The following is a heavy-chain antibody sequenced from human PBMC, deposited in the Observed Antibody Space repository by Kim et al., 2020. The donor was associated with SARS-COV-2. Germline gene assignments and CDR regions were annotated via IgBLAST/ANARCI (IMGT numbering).Heavy chain of an antibody. CDR1: GYTFTSYA. Sequence: ASVKVSCKASGYTFTSYAMHWVRQAPGQRLEWMGWNNAGNGNTKYSQKFQGRVTITRDTSASTAYMELSSLRSEDTAVYYCAGSYGSGSYMGIRWGQGTLVTVSS. V-gene: IGHV1-3*01. CDR3: AGSYGSGSYMGIR. CDR2: NNAGNGNT. J-gene: IGHJ4*02. D-gene: IGHD3-10*01.